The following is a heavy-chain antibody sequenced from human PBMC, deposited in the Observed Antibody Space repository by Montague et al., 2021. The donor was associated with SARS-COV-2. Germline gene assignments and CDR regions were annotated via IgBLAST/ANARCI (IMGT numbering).Heavy chain of an antibody. V-gene: IGHV4-39*01. CDR3: ARQGNSGNLIDY. CDR1: GFSLNTNGVG. J-gene: IGHJ4*02. CDR2: IYYSGNT. Sequence: LVKPTQTLTLTCTFSGFSLNTNGVGVGWIRQPPGKGLEWIGNIYYSGNTHYNPSLKSRVTISVDTSKNQFSLTLSSVTAADTAIYYCARQGNSGNLIDYWGQGTLVTVSS. D-gene: IGHD3-10*01.